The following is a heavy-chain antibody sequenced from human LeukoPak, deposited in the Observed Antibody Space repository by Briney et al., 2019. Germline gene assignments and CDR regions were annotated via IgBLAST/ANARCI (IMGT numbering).Heavy chain of an antibody. CDR1: GYTFTGYY. CDR3: AKVSSGWYLHDAFDI. V-gene: IGHV1-2*02. Sequence: ASVKVSCKASGYTFTGYYMHWVRQAPGQGLEWMGWINPNSGGTNYAQKFQGRVTMTRDTSISTAYMELSRLRSDDTAVYYCAKVSSGWYLHDAFDIWGQGTMVTVSS. D-gene: IGHD6-19*01. CDR2: INPNSGGT. J-gene: IGHJ3*02.